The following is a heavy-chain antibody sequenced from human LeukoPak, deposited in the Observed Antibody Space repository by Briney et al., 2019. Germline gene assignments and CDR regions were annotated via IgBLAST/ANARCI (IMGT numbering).Heavy chain of an antibody. J-gene: IGHJ4*02. V-gene: IGHV3-53*01. CDR2: IYSGGST. Sequence: GGSLRLSCAASGFTVSSNYMSWVRQAPGKGLEWVSVIYSGGSTYYADSVKGRFTISRDNAKNSLYLQMNSLRAEDTAMYYCARGRYSGTTYYFDYWGQGTLVTVSS. CDR1: GFTVSSNY. D-gene: IGHD5-12*01. CDR3: ARGRYSGTTYYFDY.